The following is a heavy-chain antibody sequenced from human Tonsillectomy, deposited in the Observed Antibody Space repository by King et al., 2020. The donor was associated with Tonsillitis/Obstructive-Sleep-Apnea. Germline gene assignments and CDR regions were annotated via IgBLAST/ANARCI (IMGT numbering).Heavy chain of an antibody. CDR3: AKVRGLRYYYDRSGYYTEYYFDY. CDR2: ISYDVSNI. D-gene: IGHD3-22*01. V-gene: IGHV3-30*18. Sequence: VQLVESGGGVVQPGRSLRLSCAASGFTFSSYGMHWVRQAPGKGLEWGAVISYDVSNIYYADSVKGRFTISRDNSKNTLYLQMNSLRAEDTAVYYCAKVRGLRYYYDRSGYYTEYYFDYWGQGTLVTVSS. CDR1: GFTFSSYG. J-gene: IGHJ4*02.